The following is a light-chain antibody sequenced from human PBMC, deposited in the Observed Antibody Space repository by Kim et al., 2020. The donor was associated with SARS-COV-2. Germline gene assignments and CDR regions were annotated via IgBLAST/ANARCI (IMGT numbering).Light chain of an antibody. CDR1: SSDVGAYTY. CDR3: CSFGGPNSYV. J-gene: IGLJ1*01. Sequence: GQSVTISCTGTSSDVGAYTYVSWYQQHPGQAPKLMIYDVTKRPSGVPNRFSGSKSGSTASLTISGLQAEDEADYYCCSFGGPNSYVFGTGTKVTVL. CDR2: DVT. V-gene: IGLV2-11*01.